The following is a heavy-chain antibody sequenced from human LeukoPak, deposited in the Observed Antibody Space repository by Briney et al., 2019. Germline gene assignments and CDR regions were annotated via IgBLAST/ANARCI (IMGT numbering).Heavy chain of an antibody. V-gene: IGHV1-69*04. D-gene: IGHD4-17*01. CDR2: IIPTLDVA. Sequence: GASVKVSCKASGDNFSSYVITWVRQAPGQGLEWMGRIIPTLDVANFALKFKGRVTITADKFTNTAHLELSSLRSEDTAVYYRAADLWYGDYVHFDYWGQGTLVTVSS. CDR3: AADLWYGDYVHFDY. J-gene: IGHJ4*02. CDR1: GDNFSSYV.